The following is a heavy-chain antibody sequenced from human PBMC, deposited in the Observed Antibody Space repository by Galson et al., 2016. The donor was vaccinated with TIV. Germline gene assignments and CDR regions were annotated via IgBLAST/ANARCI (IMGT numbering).Heavy chain of an antibody. Sequence: SLRLSCAASGLVVSDNFMTWVRQAPGKGLEWVSLISDTDYTQYAASVRGRFTLPRDKSTNIVYLHMDSLRVEDTAVYYCVRERRHCGNECFLRYYFGMDVWGQGTTVTVSS. CDR2: ISDTDYT. J-gene: IGHJ6*02. V-gene: IGHV3-66*03. CDR1: GLVVSDNF. D-gene: IGHD2-21*01. CDR3: VRERRHCGNECFLRYYFGMDV.